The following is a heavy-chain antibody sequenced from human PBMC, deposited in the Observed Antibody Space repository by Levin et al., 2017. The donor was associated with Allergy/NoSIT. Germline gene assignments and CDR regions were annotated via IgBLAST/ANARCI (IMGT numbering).Heavy chain of an antibody. J-gene: IGHJ4*02. CDR1: GFMFSQYW. V-gene: IGHV3-74*01. CDR3: VRGLGDF. Sequence: SCEASGFMFSQYWMHWVRQDSGRGLVWVARVNSDMSLTTYADSVQGRFAISRDNTKNTLYLQMNTLRDEDTAVYYCVRGLGDFWGRGTLVTVSS. D-gene: IGHD3-3*01. CDR2: VNSDMSLT.